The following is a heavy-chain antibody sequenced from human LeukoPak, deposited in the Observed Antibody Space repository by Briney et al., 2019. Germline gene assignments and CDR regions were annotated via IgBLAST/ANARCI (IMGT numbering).Heavy chain of an antibody. CDR3: ARDGCSSTSCYRSRGWFDP. D-gene: IGHD2-2*01. Sequence: ASVKVSCKASGYTFTGYGISWVRQAPGQGLEWMGWISAYNGNTNYAQKLQGRVTMTTDTSTSTAYMELRSLRSDDTAVYYCARDGCSSTSCYRSRGWFDPWGQGTLVTVSS. J-gene: IGHJ5*02. CDR2: ISAYNGNT. V-gene: IGHV1-18*01. CDR1: GYTFTGYG.